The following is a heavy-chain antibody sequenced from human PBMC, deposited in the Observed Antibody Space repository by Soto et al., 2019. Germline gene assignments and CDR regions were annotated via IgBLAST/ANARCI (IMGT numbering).Heavy chain of an antibody. J-gene: IGHJ2*01. D-gene: IGHD4-17*01. Sequence: QVQLQESGPGLVKPSETLSLTCTVSGGSISSYYWSWIRQPPGKGLEWIGYIYYSGSTNYNPSLKSRVTISVDTSKNQFSLKLSSVTAADTAVYYCARGGDYVYWYFDLWGPGTLVTVSS. CDR3: ARGGDYVYWYFDL. CDR1: GGSISSYY. V-gene: IGHV4-59*01. CDR2: IYYSGST.